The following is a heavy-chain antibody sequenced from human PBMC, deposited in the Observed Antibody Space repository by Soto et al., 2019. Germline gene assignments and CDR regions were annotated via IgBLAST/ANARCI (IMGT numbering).Heavy chain of an antibody. CDR2: ISGSSGSI. Sequence: HPGGSLRLSCAASGFTFSSYAMSWVRQAPGKGLEWVSDISGSSGSIHYADSVKGRFTISRDNARNSLYLQMNSLRDEDTAVYNCARDGLYYNSQLGAFDIWGQGAMVTVSS. J-gene: IGHJ3*02. CDR3: ARDGLYYNSQLGAFDI. D-gene: IGHD3-22*01. CDR1: GFTFSSYA. V-gene: IGHV3-48*02.